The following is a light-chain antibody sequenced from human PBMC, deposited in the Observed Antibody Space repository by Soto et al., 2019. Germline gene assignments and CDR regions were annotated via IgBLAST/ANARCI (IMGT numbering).Light chain of an antibody. CDR1: QSISSN. J-gene: IGKJ1*01. V-gene: IGKV3-15*01. CDR2: RTS. CDR3: QEYNSYTGT. Sequence: EIVMTQSPATMSVSPGERSTLSGRASQSISSNLAWYQQKPGQAPRLLMFRTSSRATGFPARFSGRGSGTEFTLTMSSQQPDDFGTEYCQEYNSYTGTFGPGNKVDIK.